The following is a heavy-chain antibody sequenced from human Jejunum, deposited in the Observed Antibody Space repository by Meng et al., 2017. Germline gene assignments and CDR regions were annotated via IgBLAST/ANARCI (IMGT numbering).Heavy chain of an antibody. CDR3: ARDHWGSLDY. V-gene: IGHV4-61*08. J-gene: IGHJ4*02. D-gene: IGHD7-27*01. CDR1: GGSVSSSGYQ. Sequence: VQLPESGPGLVRPSETSSLICAVSGGSVSSSGYQWGWIRQPPGKGLEWIGYASTNYNPSLKSRVTISVDTSKNQFSLKLTSVTAADTAVYYCARDHWGSLDYWGQGVLVTVSS. CDR2: AST.